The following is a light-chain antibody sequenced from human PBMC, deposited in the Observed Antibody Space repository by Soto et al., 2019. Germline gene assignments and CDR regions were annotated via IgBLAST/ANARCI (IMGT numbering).Light chain of an antibody. Sequence: DIQMTQFPSTLSASVGDRVTITCRASQSIDSWLAWYQQRPGKAPNLLISDASSLESGVPSRFSGSGAGTEFTLIISSLQPDDFATYYCQQYSTYWGTFGQGTKVDIK. CDR2: DAS. CDR3: QQYSTYWGT. J-gene: IGKJ1*01. CDR1: QSIDSW. V-gene: IGKV1-5*01.